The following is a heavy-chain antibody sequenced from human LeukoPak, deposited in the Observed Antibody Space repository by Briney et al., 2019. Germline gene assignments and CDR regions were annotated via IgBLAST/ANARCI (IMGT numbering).Heavy chain of an antibody. D-gene: IGHD1-26*01. J-gene: IGHJ4*02. Sequence: PSETLSLTCTVSGGSISTYYWGWIRQPPGKELEWIGTIYYSGSTFYNPSLKSRVTISADTSKNQFSLKLSSVTAADTAVYYCARQARELLLNYWGQGTLVTVSS. CDR1: GGSISTYY. CDR3: ARQARELLLNY. V-gene: IGHV4-39*01. CDR2: IYYSGST.